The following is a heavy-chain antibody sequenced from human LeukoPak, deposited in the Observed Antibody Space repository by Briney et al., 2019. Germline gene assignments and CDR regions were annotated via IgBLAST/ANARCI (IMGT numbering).Heavy chain of an antibody. CDR3: AKGIYSSGWSYFDY. CDR1: GVTFSNSA. D-gene: IGHD6-19*01. Sequence: PGGSLRLSCAASGVTFSNSAMSWVRQAPGKGLEWVSTLSGSGITTYYADSVKGRFTISRDNSKNTLYLQMNSLRAEDTAVYYCAKGIYSSGWSYFDYWGHGTLVTVSS. V-gene: IGHV3-23*01. J-gene: IGHJ4*01. CDR2: LSGSGITT.